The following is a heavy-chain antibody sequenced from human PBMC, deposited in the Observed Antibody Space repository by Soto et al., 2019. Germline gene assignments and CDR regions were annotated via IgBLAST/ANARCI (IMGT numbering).Heavy chain of an antibody. D-gene: IGHD6-13*01. Sequence: GGSLRLSCAASGFTFSSYSFNWVRQAPGKGLEWLSYIGSSSTTIYYADSVKGRFIISRDNAKNSLYLQMNGLRPEDTAVYYCAREQQLAFDNWGQGTRVTVSS. CDR3: AREQQLAFDN. CDR1: GFTFSSYS. V-gene: IGHV3-48*01. J-gene: IGHJ4*02. CDR2: IGSSSTTI.